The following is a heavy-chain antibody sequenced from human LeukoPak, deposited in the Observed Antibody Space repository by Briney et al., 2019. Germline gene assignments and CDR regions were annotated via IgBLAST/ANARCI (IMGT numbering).Heavy chain of an antibody. V-gene: IGHV3-21*01. CDR3: VRERGSIGTDLHF. CDR1: GFTFSSYG. CDR2: ISSRSGYI. J-gene: IGHJ4*02. Sequence: GGTLRLSCAASGFTFSSYGMSWVRQAPGQGLDWVSSISSRSGYIYYAESVKGRFTISRDNAKNSLYLQMNSLRAEDTAVYYCVRERGSIGTDLHFWGQGTLVTVSS. D-gene: IGHD1-1*01.